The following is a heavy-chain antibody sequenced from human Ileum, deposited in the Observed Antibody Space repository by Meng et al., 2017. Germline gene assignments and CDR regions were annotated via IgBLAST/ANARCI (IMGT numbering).Heavy chain of an antibody. CDR3: AGHTELDC. J-gene: IGHJ4*02. CDR2: IYSGGNT. V-gene: IGHV3-66*04. CDR1: EFTVSHNH. Sequence: EVQLVESGGGLVQPGGSLRLSWAASEFTVSHNHMSWVRQAPGKGLEWVSLIYSGGNTKYADSVKGRFTISRDNSKNTLYLQMNSLRAEDTAVYYCAGHTELDCWGQGALVTVSS.